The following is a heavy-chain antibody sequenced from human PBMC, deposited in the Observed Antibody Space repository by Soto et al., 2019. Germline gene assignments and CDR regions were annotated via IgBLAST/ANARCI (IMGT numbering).Heavy chain of an antibody. D-gene: IGHD3-22*01. CDR3: AVVDSTGNWFDP. J-gene: IGHJ5*02. Sequence: LSLTCTVSGGSISSSDFYWGWLRQPPGKGLDFIGSMYYSGTTYYNPSLKNRITISVDTSKNQFSLKLISVTAADTAVYYCAVVDSTGNWFDPWGQGALVTAPQ. CDR2: MYYSGTT. V-gene: IGHV4-39*01. CDR1: GGSISSSDFY.